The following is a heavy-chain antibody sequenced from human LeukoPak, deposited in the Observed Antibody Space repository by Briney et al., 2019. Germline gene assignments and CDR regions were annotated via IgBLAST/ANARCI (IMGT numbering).Heavy chain of an antibody. CDR2: IKQDGSEK. Sequence: GGSLRLSCVASGFAFSNYWMNWVRQAPGKGLEWVANIKQDGSEKYYVDSVKGRFTISRDNAKNSVYLQMNSLRAEDTAVYYCVRDPVGNYGSGTYPPSWGQGTLVTVSS. V-gene: IGHV3-7*01. CDR1: GFAFSNYW. CDR3: VRDPVGNYGSGTYPPS. D-gene: IGHD3-10*01. J-gene: IGHJ4*02.